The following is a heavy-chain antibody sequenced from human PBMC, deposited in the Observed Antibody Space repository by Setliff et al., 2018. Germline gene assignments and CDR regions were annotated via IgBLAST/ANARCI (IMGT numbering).Heavy chain of an antibody. CDR2: VYTNGGS. D-gene: IGHD1-1*01. Sequence: SETLSLTCTVSGGSISSGSYYWSWIRHPAGKGLEWIGRVYTNGGSDYNPFLKSRVSISLDTSKNQFSLKLISVTAADTAVYYCSRANKKLDYYYYYYMDVWGKGTTVTVSS. CDR3: SRANKKLDYYYYYYMDV. CDR1: GGSISSGSYY. V-gene: IGHV4-61*02. J-gene: IGHJ6*03.